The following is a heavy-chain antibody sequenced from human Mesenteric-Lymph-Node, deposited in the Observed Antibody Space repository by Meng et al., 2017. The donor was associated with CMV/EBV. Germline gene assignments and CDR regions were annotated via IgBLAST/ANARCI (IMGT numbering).Heavy chain of an antibody. J-gene: IGHJ4*02. D-gene: IGHD5-12*01. V-gene: IGHV3-21*01. Sequence: GGSLRLSCAASGFTFSSYSMNWVRQAPGKGLEWVSSISSSSSYIYYADSVKGRFTISRDNAKNSLYLQMNSLRAEDTAVYYCAKDYLRGYPVVGFDYWGQGTLVTVSS. CDR3: AKDYLRGYPVVGFDY. CDR2: ISSSSSYI. CDR1: GFTFSSYS.